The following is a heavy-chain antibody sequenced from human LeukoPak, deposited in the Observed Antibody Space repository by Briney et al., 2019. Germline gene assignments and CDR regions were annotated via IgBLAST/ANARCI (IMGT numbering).Heavy chain of an antibody. Sequence: RGCLRLSCAASGFTLSSNYMSCVRQAPGKGLEWGSVIYSGGSTYYADSVKGRFTISRDNSKNTLYLQMNSLRAEDTAVYYCARQATHWGQGTLVTVSS. CDR2: IYSGGST. CDR1: GFTLSSNY. D-gene: IGHD5-12*01. V-gene: IGHV3-66*02. J-gene: IGHJ4*02. CDR3: ARQATH.